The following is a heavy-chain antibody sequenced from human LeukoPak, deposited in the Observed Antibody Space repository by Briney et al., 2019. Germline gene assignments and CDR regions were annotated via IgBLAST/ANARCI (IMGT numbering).Heavy chain of an antibody. CDR3: TRDGFNAWSQKITMVRETNWFDP. J-gene: IGHJ5*02. CDR1: GFTFGDYA. V-gene: IGHV3-49*04. Sequence: PGGSLRLSCTASGFTFGDYAMSWVRQTPGKGLEWVGFIRSKAYGGTTAYAQSMKGRFTISRDDSKSIAYLQMNSLKTEDTAVYYCTRDGFNAWSQKITMVRETNWFDPWGQGTLVTVSS. CDR2: IRSKAYGGTT. D-gene: IGHD3-10*01.